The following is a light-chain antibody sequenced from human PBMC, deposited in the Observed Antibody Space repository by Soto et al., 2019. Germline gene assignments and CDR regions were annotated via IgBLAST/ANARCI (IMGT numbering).Light chain of an antibody. CDR2: EVN. V-gene: IGLV2-23*02. Sequence: QSVLTQPASVSGSPGQSITISCTGTSSDVGRYNLVSWYQQHPGKAPKLMIYEVNKRPSGVSYRFSGSKSGNTASLTISGLQAEDEADYYCGSYGGSRILVDFGPGTQLTVL. CDR3: GSYGGSRILVD. CDR1: SSDVGRYNL. J-gene: IGLJ2*01.